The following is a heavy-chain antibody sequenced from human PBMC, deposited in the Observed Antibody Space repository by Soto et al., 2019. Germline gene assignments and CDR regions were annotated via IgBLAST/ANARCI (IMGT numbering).Heavy chain of an antibody. J-gene: IGHJ4*02. CDR2: IYHGGST. CDR3: ARVRCEVLSGAFDH. D-gene: IGHD2-8*01. V-gene: IGHV4-31*03. CDR1: GGSISSGDYY. Sequence: QVQLRESGPGLVKPSQTLSLTCTVSGGSISSGDYYWSWIRQHPGKGLEWIGYIYHGGSTFYNPSLKTRVTIAVDTSKKQFSLKLTAVTAADTAMYFCARVRCEVLSGAFDHWGRGTPVTVSS.